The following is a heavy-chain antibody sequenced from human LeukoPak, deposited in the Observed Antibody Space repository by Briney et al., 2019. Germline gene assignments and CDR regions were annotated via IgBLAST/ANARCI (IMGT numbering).Heavy chain of an antibody. V-gene: IGHV3-53*01. J-gene: IGHJ4*02. D-gene: IGHD1-26*01. CDR3: TLAWWNLLYFDY. CDR2: IYSGGST. Sequence: PGGSLRLSCAASGFTVSSNYMSWVRQAPGKGLEWVSVIYSGGSTYYADSVKGRFTISRDNSKNTLYLQMNSLKTEDTAVYYCTLAWWNLLYFDYWGQGTLVTVSS. CDR1: GFTVSSNY.